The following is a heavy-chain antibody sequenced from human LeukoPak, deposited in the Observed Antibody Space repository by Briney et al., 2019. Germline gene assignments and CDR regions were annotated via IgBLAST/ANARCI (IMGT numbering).Heavy chain of an antibody. Sequence: GSLRLSCAASGFTYSSYAMHWVRQAPGKGLEYVSAISSNGGSTYYANSVKGRFTISRDNSKNTLYLQMGSLRAEDMAVYYCARDRYSGSPIYYFDYWGQGTLVTVSS. V-gene: IGHV3-64*01. J-gene: IGHJ4*02. D-gene: IGHD1-26*01. CDR1: GFTYSSYA. CDR3: ARDRYSGSPIYYFDY. CDR2: ISSNGGST.